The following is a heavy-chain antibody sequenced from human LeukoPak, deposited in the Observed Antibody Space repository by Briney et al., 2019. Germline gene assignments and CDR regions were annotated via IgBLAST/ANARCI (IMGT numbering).Heavy chain of an antibody. CDR1: GYNLSSYW. V-gene: IGHV3-7*01. CDR2: IKQHGSEK. Sequence: GGSLRLSCAASGYNLSSYWMSWGRQAPGKGLEWVANIKQHGSEKYYVDSVKGRFTISRDNAKNSLYLQMNSLRAEDTVVYYCASELEGGVGVVIAATVLVGDYYYYMDVWGKGTTVTVSS. D-gene: IGHD2-15*01. J-gene: IGHJ6*03. CDR3: ASELEGGVGVVIAATVLVGDYYYYMDV.